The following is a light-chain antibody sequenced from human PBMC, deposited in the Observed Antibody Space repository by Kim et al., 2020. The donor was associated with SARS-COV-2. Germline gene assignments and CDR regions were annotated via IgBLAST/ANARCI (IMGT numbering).Light chain of an antibody. Sequence: EIVLTQSPGTLSLSPGERATLSCRASQSVSSTYLAWFQQKPGQAPRLLIYDTSTRATGIPDRFSGSGSGTDFTLTISRLEPEDFAVYYCQQYGSAPLMYTFGQGTKVDIK. CDR3: QQYGSAPLMYT. CDR1: QSVSSTY. J-gene: IGKJ2*01. V-gene: IGKV3-20*01. CDR2: DTS.